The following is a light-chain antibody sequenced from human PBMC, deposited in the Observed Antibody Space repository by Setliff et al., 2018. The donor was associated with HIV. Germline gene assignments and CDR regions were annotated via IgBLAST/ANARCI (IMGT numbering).Light chain of an antibody. CDR1: SSNIGADYG. CDR3: QSYDSSLSASV. J-gene: IGLJ1*01. Sequence: QSVLTQPPSVSGAPGQRVTISCTGSSSNIGADYGVHWYQQLPGTAPKLLVYGNTNRPSGVPDRFSGSKSGTSASLAITGLQAEDEADYYCQSYDSSLSASVFGPGTKGTVL. CDR2: GNT. V-gene: IGLV1-40*01.